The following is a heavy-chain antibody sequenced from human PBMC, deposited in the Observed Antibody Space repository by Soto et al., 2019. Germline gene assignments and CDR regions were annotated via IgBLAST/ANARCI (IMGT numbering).Heavy chain of an antibody. CDR3: ARASGSGPHYYYYYGMDV. CDR1: GGSISSGDYY. D-gene: IGHD3-10*01. V-gene: IGHV4-30-4*01. J-gene: IGHJ6*02. Sequence: SETLFLTCTVSGGSISSGDYYWSWIRQPPGKGLEWIGYIYYSGSTYYNPSLKSRVTISVDTSKNQFSLKLSSVTAADTAVYYCARASGSGPHYYYYYGMDVWGQGTTVTVSS. CDR2: IYYSGST.